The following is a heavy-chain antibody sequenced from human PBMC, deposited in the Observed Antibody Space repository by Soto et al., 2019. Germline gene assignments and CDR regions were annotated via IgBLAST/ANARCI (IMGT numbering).Heavy chain of an antibody. CDR1: GYTFTSYG. V-gene: IGHV1-69*13. CDR2: IIPIFGTA. D-gene: IGHD1-26*01. CDR3: ARDRWVQSDYYYGMDV. J-gene: IGHJ6*02. Sequence: GASVKVSCKASGYTFTSYGISWVRQAPGQGLEWMGGIIPIFGTANYAQKFQGRVTITADESTSTAYMELSSLRSEDTAVYYCARDRWVQSDYYYGMDVWGQGTTVTVSS.